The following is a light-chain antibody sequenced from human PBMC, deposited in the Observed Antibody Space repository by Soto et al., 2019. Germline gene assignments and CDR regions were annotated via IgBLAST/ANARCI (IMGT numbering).Light chain of an antibody. V-gene: IGKV3-15*01. CDR3: QQYSKWPT. J-gene: IGKJ5*01. CDR2: DTA. Sequence: EIVMTQSPATLSVSPGERATLSCRASESVSGNLAWYQQKPGQAPRLLIYDTASTATAIPARFSGSGSGTDFTLTISSLQSEDFAVYYGQQYSKWPTFGQGTRLEIK. CDR1: ESVSGN.